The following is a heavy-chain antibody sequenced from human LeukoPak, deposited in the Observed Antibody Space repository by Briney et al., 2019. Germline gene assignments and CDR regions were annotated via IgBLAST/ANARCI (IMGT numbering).Heavy chain of an antibody. J-gene: IGHJ4*02. CDR2: ISTTDDT. CDR3: ARGRSGSYFDS. Sequence: PGGSLRLSCAASGFTCSTYDMHWVRQNTGKSLEWVSAISTTDDTYYPGSVKGRFTISRENAKSSLYLQMNSLRAEDTAVYYCARGRSGSYFDSWGQGTLVAVSS. V-gene: IGHV3-13*04. CDR1: GFTCSTYD. D-gene: IGHD1-26*01.